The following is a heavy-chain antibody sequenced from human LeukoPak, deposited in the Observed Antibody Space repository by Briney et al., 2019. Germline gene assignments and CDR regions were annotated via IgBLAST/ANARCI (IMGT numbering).Heavy chain of an antibody. J-gene: IGHJ4*02. V-gene: IGHV3-21*04. CDR2: ISYTGTYT. CDR3: VRDRGTYRPIDY. Sequence: GGSLRLSCAASAFSLSAYNMNWVRQAPGKGLEWVSSISYTGTYTYYADSVKGRFTISRDNAQNSLYLQMNSLRAEDTAIYYCVRDRGTYRPIDYWGQGTLVTVSS. D-gene: IGHD1-26*01. CDR1: AFSLSAYN.